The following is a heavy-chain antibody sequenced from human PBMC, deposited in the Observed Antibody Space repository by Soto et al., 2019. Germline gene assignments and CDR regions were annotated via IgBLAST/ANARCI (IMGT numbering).Heavy chain of an antibody. CDR3: ARDGYCSGGSCYPDAFDI. Sequence: GASVKVSCKASGGTFSSYTISWVRQAPGQGLEWMGRIIPILGIANYAQKFQGRVTITADKSTSTAYMELSSLRSEDTAVYYCARDGYCSGGSCYPDAFDIWGQGTMVTVSS. CDR1: GGTFSSYT. J-gene: IGHJ3*02. V-gene: IGHV1-69*04. D-gene: IGHD2-15*01. CDR2: IIPILGIA.